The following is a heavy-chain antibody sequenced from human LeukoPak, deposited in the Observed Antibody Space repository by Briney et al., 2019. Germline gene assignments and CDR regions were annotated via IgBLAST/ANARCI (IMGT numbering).Heavy chain of an antibody. J-gene: IGHJ4*02. CDR1: GFTFSSYW. CDR3: ARAFYDSSGCFDY. V-gene: IGHV3-7*01. Sequence: GGSLRLSCAASGFTFSSYWMSWVRQAPGKGLEWVANIKQDGSEKYYVDSVKGRFTISRDNAKNSLYLQMNSLRAEDTAVYYCARAFYDSSGCFDYWGQGTLVTVSS. CDR2: IKQDGSEK. D-gene: IGHD3-22*01.